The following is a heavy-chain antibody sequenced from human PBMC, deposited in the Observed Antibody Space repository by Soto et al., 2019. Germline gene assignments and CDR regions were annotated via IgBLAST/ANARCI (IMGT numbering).Heavy chain of an antibody. CDR1: GFTFSLYW. CDR2: IDQDGSEE. J-gene: IGHJ6*02. D-gene: IGHD4-17*01. CDR3: ARDRYGDYGNYYYYYGMDV. V-gene: IGHV3-7*03. Sequence: EVQLVESGGDLVQPGGSLRLSCAASGFTFSLYWITWVRQPPGKVLEWVASIDQDGSEEHYVDSVKGRFTISRDNDKSSLYLQMNGLRAEDTAMYFCARDRYGDYGNYYYYYGMDVWGQGTKVTVSS.